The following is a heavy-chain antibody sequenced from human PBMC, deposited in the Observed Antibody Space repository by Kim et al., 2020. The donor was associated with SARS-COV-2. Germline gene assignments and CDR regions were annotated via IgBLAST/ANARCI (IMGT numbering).Heavy chain of an antibody. Sequence: GGSLRLSCAASGFTFDSYSMNWVRQAPGKGLEWVSSISSSSSYIYYADSVEGRFTISRDNAKNSLHLQMSSLRAEDTAVYYCARAPSGSYFGSDYWGQGTLVTVSS. D-gene: IGHD1-26*01. CDR3: ARAPSGSYFGSDY. J-gene: IGHJ4*02. CDR2: ISSSSSYI. V-gene: IGHV3-21*01. CDR1: GFTFDSYS.